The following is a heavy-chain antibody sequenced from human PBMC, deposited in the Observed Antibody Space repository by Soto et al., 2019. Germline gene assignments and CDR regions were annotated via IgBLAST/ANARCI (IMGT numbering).Heavy chain of an antibody. CDR3: VHRRSGGSGIFFDH. D-gene: IGHD3-10*01. J-gene: IGHJ4*02. CDR2: IYWDDDK. Sequence: QITLKESGPTLVKPTQTHTLTCIFSGISLSTSGMSVGWIRQPPGKALEWLALIYWDDDKRYSPSLKSRLTIIKDTSKNQVVLTMTNMDPVDSATYYCVHRRSGGSGIFFDHWGQRTIFTVSS. V-gene: IGHV2-5*02. CDR1: GISLSTSGMS.